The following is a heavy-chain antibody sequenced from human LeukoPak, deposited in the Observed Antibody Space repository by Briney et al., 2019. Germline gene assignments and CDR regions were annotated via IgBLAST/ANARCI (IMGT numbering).Heavy chain of an antibody. CDR1: GYTFTSYD. CDR3: ARGSRLNYDFWSGYYSGNAAFDI. J-gene: IGHJ3*02. CDR2: MNPNSGNT. D-gene: IGHD3-3*01. V-gene: IGHV1-8*03. Sequence: GASVKVSCKASGYTFTSYDINWVRQATGQGPEWMGWMNPNSGNTGYAQKFQGRVTITRNTSISTAYMELSSLRSEDTAVYYCARGSRLNYDFWSGYYSGNAAFDIWGQGTMVTVSS.